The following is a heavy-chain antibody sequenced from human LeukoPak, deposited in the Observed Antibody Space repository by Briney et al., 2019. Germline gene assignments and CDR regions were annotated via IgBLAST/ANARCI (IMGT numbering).Heavy chain of an antibody. D-gene: IGHD3-10*01. CDR2: ISSSGAYT. Sequence: GGALTLSCTASGFIFSTYAINWVRQAPGKGLEWVSLISSSGAYTFYADSVKGRFTISRDNSKNTLYLQMNSLRAEDTAVYYCAKDGGSGKGMDVWGQGTTVTVSS. CDR1: GFIFSTYA. J-gene: IGHJ6*02. V-gene: IGHV3-23*01. CDR3: AKDGGSGKGMDV.